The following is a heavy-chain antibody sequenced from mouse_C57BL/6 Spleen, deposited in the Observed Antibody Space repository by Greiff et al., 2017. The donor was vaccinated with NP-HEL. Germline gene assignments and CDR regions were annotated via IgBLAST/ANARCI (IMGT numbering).Heavy chain of an antibody. V-gene: IGHV1-82*01. CDR2: IYPGDGDT. Sequence: QVQLKESGPELVKPGASVKISCKASGYAFSSSWMNWVKQRPGKGLEWIGRIYPGDGDTNYNGKFKGKATLTADKSSSTAYMQLSSLTSEDSAVYFCARTGTGLVFDYWGQGTTLTVSS. J-gene: IGHJ2*01. CDR1: GYAFSSSW. D-gene: IGHD4-1*01. CDR3: ARTGTGLVFDY.